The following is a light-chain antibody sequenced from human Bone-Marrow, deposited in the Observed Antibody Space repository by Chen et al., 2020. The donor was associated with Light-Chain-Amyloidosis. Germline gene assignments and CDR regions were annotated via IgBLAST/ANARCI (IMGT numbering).Light chain of an antibody. Sequence: NFILTQPHSVSESPGKTVIISCTRSSGSIATNYVQWYQQRPGSSPTTLIYEDDQRPSGVPDRFSGSIDRSSNSASLTISGLKTEDEADYYCQSYQGSSQGVFGGGTKLTVL. CDR2: EDD. CDR3: QSYQGSSQGV. J-gene: IGLJ3*02. CDR1: SGSIATNY. V-gene: IGLV6-57*01.